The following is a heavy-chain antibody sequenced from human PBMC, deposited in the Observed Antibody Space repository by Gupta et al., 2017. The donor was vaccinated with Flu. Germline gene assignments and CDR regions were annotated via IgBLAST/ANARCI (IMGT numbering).Heavy chain of an antibody. Sequence: VRQATGKGLEWVSDISGRGGSTYYADSVKGRFTISRDNSKNTLYLQMNSLRAGDTAVYFCAKALLEVITSDYWGQGALVTVSS. J-gene: IGHJ4*02. V-gene: IGHV3-23*01. CDR3: AKALLEVITSDY. D-gene: IGHD3-16*01. CDR2: ISGRGGST.